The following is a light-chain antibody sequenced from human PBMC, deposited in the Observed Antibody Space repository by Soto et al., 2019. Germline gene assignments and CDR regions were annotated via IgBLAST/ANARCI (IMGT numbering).Light chain of an antibody. CDR2: SNN. V-gene: IGLV1-44*01. CDR1: SSNIGSNT. CDR3: AAWDDTLNEDI. Sequence: QSVLTQPPSASGTPGQRVTISCSGSSSNIGSNTVSWYQQFPGTAPKVLICSNNQRPSGVPDRFSGSKSGTSASLAISGLQSEDEADYYCAAWDDTLNEDIFGGGTKVTVL. J-gene: IGLJ2*01.